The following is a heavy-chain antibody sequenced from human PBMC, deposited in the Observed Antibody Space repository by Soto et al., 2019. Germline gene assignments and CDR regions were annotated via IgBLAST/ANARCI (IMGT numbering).Heavy chain of an antibody. D-gene: IGHD5-12*01. CDR2: INPSGGST. CDR1: GYTLTSYY. CDR3: AREVATIGYYYYYMDV. V-gene: IGHV1-46*03. Sequence: ASVKVSCKASGYTLTSYYMHWVRQAPGQGLEWMGIINPSGGSTSYAQKFQGRVTMTRDTSTSTVYMELSSLRSEDTAVYYCAREVATIGYYYYYMDVWGKGTTVTVSS. J-gene: IGHJ6*03.